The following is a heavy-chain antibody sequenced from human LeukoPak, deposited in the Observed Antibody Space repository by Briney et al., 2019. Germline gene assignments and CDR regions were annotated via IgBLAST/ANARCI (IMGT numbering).Heavy chain of an antibody. D-gene: IGHD6-19*01. Sequence: PGGSLTLSCAASGFTFSSYGMHWVRQAPGKGLEWVAVIWYDGSNKYYADSVKGRFTISRDNSKNTLYLQMNSLRAEDTAVYYCARESSSGWYPYYYYGMDVWGQRTTVTVSS. CDR1: GFTFSSYG. J-gene: IGHJ6*02. CDR3: ARESSSGWYPYYYYGMDV. V-gene: IGHV3-33*01. CDR2: IWYDGSNK.